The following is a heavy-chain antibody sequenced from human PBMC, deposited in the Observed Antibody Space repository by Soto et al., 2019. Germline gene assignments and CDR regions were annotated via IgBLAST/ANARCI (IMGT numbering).Heavy chain of an antibody. CDR2: ISAYNGNT. CDR3: AREGNDPSATMQIYYYYYGMDV. V-gene: IGHV1-18*04. Sequence: ASVKVSCKASGYTFTSYGISWVRQAPGQGLEWMGWISAYNGNTNYAQKLQGRVTMTTDTSTSTAYMALRSLRSDDTAVYYCAREGNDPSATMQIYYYYYGMDVWGQGTKVTVYS. CDR1: GYTFTSYG. D-gene: IGHD5-12*01. J-gene: IGHJ6*02.